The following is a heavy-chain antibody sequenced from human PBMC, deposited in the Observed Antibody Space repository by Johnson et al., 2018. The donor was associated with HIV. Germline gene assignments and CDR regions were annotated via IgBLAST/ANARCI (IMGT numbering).Heavy chain of an antibody. D-gene: IGHD2-21*01. Sequence: VQLVESGGGLVQPGGSLRLSCAASGFTFSNAWMSWVRQAPGKGLEWVGRIKSNTDGGTTDYAAPVKGRFTISRDDSKNTLNLQMNSLKTEDTAVYYCTTVIGSAFDIWGQGTMVTVSS. V-gene: IGHV3-15*01. CDR3: TTVIGSAFDI. J-gene: IGHJ3*02. CDR1: GFTFSNAW. CDR2: IKSNTDGGTT.